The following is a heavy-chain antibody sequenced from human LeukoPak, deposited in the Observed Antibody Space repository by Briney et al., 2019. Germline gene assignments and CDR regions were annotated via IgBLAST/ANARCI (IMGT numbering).Heavy chain of an antibody. CDR1: GFTFSSYA. D-gene: IGHD5-24*01. J-gene: IGHJ4*02. V-gene: IGHV3-30*04. CDR2: ISYDGSSK. Sequence: GGTLRLSCAASGFTFSSYAMHWGRQDPGKGLEGLAVISYDGSSKYYAHSVKGRFTISEDKSKNKLYLQMNSLSAADTAVYYCAKDSRWLQFGDWGQETLVTVSS. CDR3: AKDSRWLQFGD.